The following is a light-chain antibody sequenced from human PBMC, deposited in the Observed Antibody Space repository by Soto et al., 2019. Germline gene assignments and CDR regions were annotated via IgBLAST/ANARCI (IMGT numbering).Light chain of an antibody. Sequence: IQMTQSPSTPSSSVGHRVTITCGASQSVSDWLAWYQQKQGNPHKXLIYDTSSLESAVPSRFRASGSGTEFTITISGLQPDDFETYYCHQYKSYTWTFGQGTKVDI. J-gene: IGKJ1*01. CDR1: QSVSDW. CDR3: HQYKSYTWT. CDR2: DTS. V-gene: IGKV1-5*01.